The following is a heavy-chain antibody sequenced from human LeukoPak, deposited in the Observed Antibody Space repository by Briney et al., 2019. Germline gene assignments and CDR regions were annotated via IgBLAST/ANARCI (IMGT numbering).Heavy chain of an antibody. J-gene: IGHJ6*03. V-gene: IGHV4-39*02. CDR1: GGPISSSSHY. CDR3: ARLIPAGYYYMDV. Sequence: PSETLSLTCTVSGGPISSSSHYWAWIRQPPGKGLEWIGNIFYSGSTYFNPSLKSRVTISVDTSKNHFSLKLSSVTAADTAVYYCARLIPAGYYYMDVWGKGTTVTVSS. CDR2: IFYSGST. D-gene: IGHD2-2*01.